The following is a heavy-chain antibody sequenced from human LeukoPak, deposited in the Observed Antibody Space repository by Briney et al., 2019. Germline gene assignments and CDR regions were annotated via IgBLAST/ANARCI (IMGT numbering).Heavy chain of an antibody. CDR3: ARDPLRVVVVAATHWFHP. CDR2: IKQDGSEK. CDR1: GFTFSSYW. Sequence: GGSLRLSCAASGFTFSSYWMSWVRQAPGKWPEWVANIKQDGSEKYYVDSVKGRFTISRDNAKNSLYLQMNSLRAEDTAVYYCARDPLRVVVVAATHWFHPWGQGTLVTVSS. J-gene: IGHJ5*02. D-gene: IGHD2-15*01. V-gene: IGHV3-7*01.